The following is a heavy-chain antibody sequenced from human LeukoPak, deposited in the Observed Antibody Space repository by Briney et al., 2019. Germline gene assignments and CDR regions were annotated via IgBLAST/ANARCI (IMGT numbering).Heavy chain of an antibody. J-gene: IGHJ4*02. CDR1: GFTFSSYS. CDR2: ISSSGSTI. D-gene: IGHD1-26*01. CDR3: ARDYFGSPSALDY. Sequence: GGSLRLSCAASGFTFSSYSMNWVRQAPGKGLEWVSSISSSGSTIYYADSVKGRFTISRDNAKNSLYLQMNSLRAEDTALYYCARDYFGSPSALDYWGQGTLVTVSS. V-gene: IGHV3-21*04.